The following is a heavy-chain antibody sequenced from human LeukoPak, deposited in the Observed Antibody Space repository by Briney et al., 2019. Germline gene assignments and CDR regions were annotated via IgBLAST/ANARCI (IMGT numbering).Heavy chain of an antibody. CDR1: GFTFDDYA. D-gene: IGHD2-15*01. CDR3: AKELQDRSDY. Sequence: GRSLRLSCAASGFTFDDYAMHWVRQAPGKGLEWVSGISWNSGSIGYADSVKGRFTISRDNAKNSLYLQMNSLRAEDTAVYYCAKELQDRSDYWGQGTLVTVSS. CDR2: ISWNSGSI. J-gene: IGHJ4*02. V-gene: IGHV3-9*01.